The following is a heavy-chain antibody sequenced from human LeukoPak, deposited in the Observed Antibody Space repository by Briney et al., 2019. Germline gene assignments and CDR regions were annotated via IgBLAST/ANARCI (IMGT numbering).Heavy chain of an antibody. CDR3: VRCYGNWYFDL. V-gene: IGHV3-11*04. CDR2: VSSGSGSTL. Sequence: GGSLRLSCAASGFTITDHHMNWVRQAPGKGLEWVSYVSSGSGSTLYYADSVKGRFTFSRDNAKNSLYLQMNSLRAEDTAVYYCVRCYGNWYFDLWGRGTLVTVSS. D-gene: IGHD4-17*01. CDR1: GFTITDHH. J-gene: IGHJ2*01.